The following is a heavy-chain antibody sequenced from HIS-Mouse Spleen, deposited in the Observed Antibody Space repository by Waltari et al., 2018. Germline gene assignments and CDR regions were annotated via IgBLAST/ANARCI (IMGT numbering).Heavy chain of an antibody. CDR1: GYSISSGYY. V-gene: IGHV4-38-2*02. J-gene: IGHJ5*02. Sequence: QVQLQESGPGLVKPSETLSLTCTVSGYSISSGYYWGWIRQPPGKGLEWIGSIYHSGRTYYNTSLKSRVTISVDTSKNQFSLKLSSVTAADTAVYYCARVKTWGQGTLVTVSS. CDR2: IYHSGRT. CDR3: ARVKT.